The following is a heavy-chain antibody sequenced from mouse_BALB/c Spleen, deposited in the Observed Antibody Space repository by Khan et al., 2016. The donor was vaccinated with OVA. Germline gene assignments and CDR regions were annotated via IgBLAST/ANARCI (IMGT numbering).Heavy chain of an antibody. CDR1: GYTFSSYW. D-gene: IGHD6-1*01. CDR2: ILPGRGNS. Sequence: QVQLQQSGAELMRPGASVKISCKATGYTFSSYWIEWVKQRPGHGLEWIGEILPGRGNSNYNEKFKNKATFTADTSSNKAYMQLSSLTSEDSAVYYCASSAVTTYGMDCWGQGTSVTVSS. V-gene: IGHV1-9*01. J-gene: IGHJ4*01. CDR3: ASSAVTTYGMDC.